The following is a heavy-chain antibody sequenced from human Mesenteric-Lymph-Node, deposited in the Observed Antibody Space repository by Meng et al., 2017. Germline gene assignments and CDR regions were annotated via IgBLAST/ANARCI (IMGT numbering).Heavy chain of an antibody. CDR1: GFTVSSNY. J-gene: IGHJ4*02. Sequence: GESLKISCAASGFTVSSNYMSWVRQAPGKGLEWVSVIYSGGSTYYADSVKGRFTISRDNAKNSLYLQMNSLRAEDTAVYYCTTFYCSSTSCYPVDYWGQGTLVTVSS. CDR3: TTFYCSSTSCYPVDY. CDR2: IYSGGST. D-gene: IGHD2-2*01. V-gene: IGHV3-53*01.